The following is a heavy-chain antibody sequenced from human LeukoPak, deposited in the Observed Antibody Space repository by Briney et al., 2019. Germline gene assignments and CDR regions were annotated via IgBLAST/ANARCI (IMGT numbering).Heavy chain of an antibody. CDR3: TKALFGGMTV. CDR1: GLTFSTYG. Sequence: GGSLRLSCAASGLTFSTYGMSWVRQAPGKGLECVSGISGSGGTTYYADSVKARFTISRDNSKNTVSMQLDSLRVDDTAIYYCTKALFGGMTVWGQGTTVTVSS. V-gene: IGHV3-23*01. CDR2: ISGSGGTT. D-gene: IGHD3-10*01. J-gene: IGHJ6*02.